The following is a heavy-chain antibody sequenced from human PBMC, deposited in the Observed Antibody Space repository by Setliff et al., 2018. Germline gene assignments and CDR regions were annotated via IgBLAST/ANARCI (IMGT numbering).Heavy chain of an antibody. D-gene: IGHD3-3*01. Sequence: SETLSLTCAAYGGTFSDYHWTWIRQSPEKGLEWIGEINHRGSTNYNPSLKSRVTISLDTSKNQFSLTLSSVTAADTAVYYRARMSGFLYMDVWGKGTPVTVSS. CDR2: INHRGST. CDR3: ARMSGFLYMDV. V-gene: IGHV4-34*01. J-gene: IGHJ6*03. CDR1: GGTFSDYH.